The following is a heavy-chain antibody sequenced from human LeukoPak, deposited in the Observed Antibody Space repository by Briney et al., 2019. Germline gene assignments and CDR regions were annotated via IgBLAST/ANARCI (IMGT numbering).Heavy chain of an antibody. V-gene: IGHV3-30*04. CDR3: ARGGIAAAGTLRYWFDP. CDR1: GFTFSTYA. CDR2: ISYDGSRT. Sequence: GRSLRLSCAASGFTFSTYAMHRVRQAPGKGLEWVAVISYDGSRTYYADSVKGRFTISRDNSKNTLYLQMNSLRDEDTAVYYCARGGIAAAGTLRYWFDPWGQGTLVTVSS. D-gene: IGHD6-13*01. J-gene: IGHJ5*02.